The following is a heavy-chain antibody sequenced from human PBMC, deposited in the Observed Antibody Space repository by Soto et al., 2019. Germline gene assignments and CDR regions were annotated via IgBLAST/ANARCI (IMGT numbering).Heavy chain of an antibody. CDR1: GGSFSGYY. CDR2: INHSGST. D-gene: IGHD6-13*01. J-gene: IGHJ5*02. Sequence: SETLSLTCAVYGGSFSGYYWSWIRQPPGKGLEWIGEINHSGSTNYNPSLKSRVTISVDTSKNQFSLKLSSVTAADTAVYYCARGRMVRYSRPFFAGRWFDPWGQGTLVTVSS. V-gene: IGHV4-34*01. CDR3: ARGRMVRYSRPFFAGRWFDP.